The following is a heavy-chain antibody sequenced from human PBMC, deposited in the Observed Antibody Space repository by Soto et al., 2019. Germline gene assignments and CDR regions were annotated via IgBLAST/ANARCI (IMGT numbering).Heavy chain of an antibody. CDR3: AKLSEDPYSGSYSDS. D-gene: IGHD1-26*01. J-gene: IGHJ4*02. CDR2: ISGSGGDR. CDR1: GFTFRTYA. V-gene: IGHV3-23*01. Sequence: GGSLRLSCAASGFTFRTYAMGWVRQAPGKGLEYVSSISGSGGDRYYADSVRGRFTISRDNSKNTLYLQVNSLRAEDTAVYYCAKLSEDPYSGSYSDSWGQGALVTVSS.